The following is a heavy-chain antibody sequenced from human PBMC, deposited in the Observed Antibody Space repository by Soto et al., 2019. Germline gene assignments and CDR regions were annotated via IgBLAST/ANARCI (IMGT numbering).Heavy chain of an antibody. Sequence: QVQLVQSGAEVKKPGASVKVSCKASGYTFTSYGISWVRQAPGQGLEWMGWISAYNGNTNYAQKLQGRVTMTTDTSTSTAYMELRSLRSDDTAVYYCARANLYCSGGSCRGWYFDLWGRGTLVTVSS. V-gene: IGHV1-18*01. CDR2: ISAYNGNT. CDR1: GYTFTSYG. CDR3: ARANLYCSGGSCRGWYFDL. D-gene: IGHD2-15*01. J-gene: IGHJ2*01.